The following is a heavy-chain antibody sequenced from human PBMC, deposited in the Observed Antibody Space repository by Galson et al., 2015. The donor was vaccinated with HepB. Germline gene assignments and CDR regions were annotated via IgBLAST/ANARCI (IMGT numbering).Heavy chain of an antibody. CDR1: GYTFTSYD. J-gene: IGHJ4*02. CDR3: ARGIYDLKAPYYFDY. CDR2: MNPNSGNT. Sequence: SVKVSCKASGYTFTSYDVNWVRQATGQGLEWMGWMNPNSGNTGYAQKFQGRVTMTRNTSISTAYMELSSLRSEDTAVYYCARGIYDLKAPYYFDYWGQGTLVTVSS. D-gene: IGHD5/OR15-5a*01. V-gene: IGHV1-8*01.